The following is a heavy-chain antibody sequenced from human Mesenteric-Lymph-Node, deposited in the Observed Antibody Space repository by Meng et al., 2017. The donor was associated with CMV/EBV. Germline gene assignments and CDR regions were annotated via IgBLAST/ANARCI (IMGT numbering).Heavy chain of an antibody. CDR1: GYTFTSYY. D-gene: IGHD2-2*02. Sequence: GYTFTSYYMHWVRQAPGQGLEWMGIINPSGGSTSYAQKFQGRVTMTRDTSTSTVYMELSSLRSEDTAVYYCARDSAVVPAAIDYFDYWGQGTLVTVSS. CDR2: INPSGGST. CDR3: ARDSAVVPAAIDYFDY. V-gene: IGHV1-46*01. J-gene: IGHJ4*02.